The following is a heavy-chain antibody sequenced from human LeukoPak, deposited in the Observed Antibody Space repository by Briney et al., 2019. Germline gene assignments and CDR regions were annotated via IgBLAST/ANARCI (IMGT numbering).Heavy chain of an antibody. D-gene: IGHD3-22*01. CDR1: GFTFSSYA. V-gene: IGHV3-23*01. Sequence: GGSLRLSCAASGFTFSSYAMSWVRQAPGKGLEWVSAISGSGGSTYYADSVKGRFTISRDNSKNTLYLQMNSLRAEDTAVYYCAEDRYYYDSSGYSYHYWGQGTLVTVSS. CDR2: ISGSGGST. CDR3: AEDRYYYDSSGYSYHY. J-gene: IGHJ4*02.